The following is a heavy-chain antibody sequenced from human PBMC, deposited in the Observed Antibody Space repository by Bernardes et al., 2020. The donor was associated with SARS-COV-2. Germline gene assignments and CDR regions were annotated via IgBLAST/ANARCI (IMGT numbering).Heavy chain of an antibody. CDR1: GYTFTSYG. V-gene: IGHV1-18*01. J-gene: IGHJ4*02. D-gene: IGHD3-16*02. CDR2: ISPYNGNT. CDR3: ARDFLYYDKAGGIYRYAGDDDS. Sequence: ASVKVSCKASGYTFTSYGLSWVRQAPGQGLEWMGWISPYNGNTNYAQKVQDRVTMTADTSTNTVYMELRSLRSDDTAIYYCARDFLYYDKAGGIYRYAGDDDSWGQGTLVTVS.